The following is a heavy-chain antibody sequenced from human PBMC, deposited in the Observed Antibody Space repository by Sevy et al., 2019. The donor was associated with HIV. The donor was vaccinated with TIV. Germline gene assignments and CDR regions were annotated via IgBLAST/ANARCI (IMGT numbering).Heavy chain of an antibody. CDR3: ARGAVGIEGIRFLEWLSADYYYYGMDV. D-gene: IGHD3-3*01. Sequence: GRSLRLSCAASGFTFSSYSMNWVRQAPGKGLEWVSSISSSSSYIYYADSVKGRFTISRDNAKNSRYLQMNSLRAEDTAVYYCARGAVGIEGIRFLEWLSADYYYYGMDVWGQGTTVTVSS. V-gene: IGHV3-21*01. CDR1: GFTFSSYS. CDR2: ISSSSSYI. J-gene: IGHJ6*02.